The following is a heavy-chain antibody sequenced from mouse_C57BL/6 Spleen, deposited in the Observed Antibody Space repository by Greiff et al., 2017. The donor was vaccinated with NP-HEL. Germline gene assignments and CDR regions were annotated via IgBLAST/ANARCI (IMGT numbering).Heavy chain of an antibody. J-gene: IGHJ2*01. CDR3: ASPTTVVHY. D-gene: IGHD1-1*01. CDR2: IHPNSGST. Sequence: QVQLQQPGAELVKPGASVKLSCKASGYTFTSYWMHWVKQRPGQGLAWIGMIHPNSGSTNYNEKFKSKATLTVDKSSSTAYMQLSSLTSEDSSVYYCASPTTVVHYWGQGTTLTVSS. V-gene: IGHV1-64*01. CDR1: GYTFTSYW.